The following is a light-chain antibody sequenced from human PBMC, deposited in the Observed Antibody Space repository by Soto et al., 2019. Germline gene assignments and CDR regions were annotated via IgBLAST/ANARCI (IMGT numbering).Light chain of an antibody. CDR2: DAS. V-gene: IGKV1-5*01. CDR3: QQYNSL. J-gene: IGKJ1*01. CDR1: QSISSW. Sequence: DVQIAQSPSTLPASVGPRVTITCRASQSISSWMAWYQQKPGKAPKLLIYDASSLESGVPSRFSGSGSGTEFTLTISSLQPDDFATYYCQQYNSLFGQGTKVDIK.